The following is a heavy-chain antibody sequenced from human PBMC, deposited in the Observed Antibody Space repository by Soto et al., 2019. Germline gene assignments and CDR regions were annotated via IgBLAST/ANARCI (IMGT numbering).Heavy chain of an antibody. Sequence: QVHLVQSGAEVRKPGASVKVSCKASGYTFTSYDINWVRQATGQGLEWMGWMNPNSGNTAYAQKFQGRVTMTRNTSISTAHMELSSLKSENPAVYYCARERTRGFDPWGQGTLVTVSS. J-gene: IGHJ5*02. V-gene: IGHV1-8*01. CDR2: MNPNSGNT. CDR1: GYTFTSYD. CDR3: ARERTRGFDP.